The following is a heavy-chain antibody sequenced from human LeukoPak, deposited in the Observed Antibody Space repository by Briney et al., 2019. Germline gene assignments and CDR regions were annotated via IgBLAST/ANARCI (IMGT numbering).Heavy chain of an antibody. CDR2: IYHSGST. Sequence: PSETLSLTCTVSGGSISSYYWSWIRQPPGKGLEWIGSIYHSGSTYYNPSLKSRVTISVDTSKNQFSLKLSSVTAADTAVYYCARGPRSITIFGVVISPANWFDPWGQGTLVTVSS. J-gene: IGHJ5*02. V-gene: IGHV4-59*12. D-gene: IGHD3-3*01. CDR1: GGSISSYY. CDR3: ARGPRSITIFGVVISPANWFDP.